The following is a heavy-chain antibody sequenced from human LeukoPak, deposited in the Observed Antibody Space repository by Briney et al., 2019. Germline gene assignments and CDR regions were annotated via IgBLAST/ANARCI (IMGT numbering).Heavy chain of an antibody. CDR2: IYYSGST. CDR1: GGSISSSSYY. Sequence: PSETLSLTCTVSGGSISSSSYYWGWIRQPPGKGLEWIGSIYYSGSTYYNPSLKSRVTISVDTSKNQFSLKLSSVTAADTAVYYCARGGETYFDYWGQGTLVTVSS. V-gene: IGHV4-39*07. D-gene: IGHD3-10*01. J-gene: IGHJ4*02. CDR3: ARGGETYFDY.